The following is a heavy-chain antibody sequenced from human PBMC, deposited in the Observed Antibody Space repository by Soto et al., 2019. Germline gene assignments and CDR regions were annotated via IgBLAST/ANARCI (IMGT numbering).Heavy chain of an antibody. Sequence: GASVKVSWKVSGYTFTDHYVHWVQQAPGKGLEWLGLVDPEESETIYAEKFQGRVTITADTSTDTAYMELRSLRSEDTGVYYCAYGSGSYLHYFEYWGQGTLVTVSS. CDR2: VDPEESET. CDR1: GYTFTDHY. D-gene: IGHD3-10*01. V-gene: IGHV1-69-2*01. CDR3: AYGSGSYLHYFEY. J-gene: IGHJ4*02.